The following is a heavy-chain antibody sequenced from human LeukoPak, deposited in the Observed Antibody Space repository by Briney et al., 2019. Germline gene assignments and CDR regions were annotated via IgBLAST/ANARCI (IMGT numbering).Heavy chain of an antibody. D-gene: IGHD6-19*01. V-gene: IGHV3-23*01. Sequence: GGSLRLSCAASGFTFSSYAMSWARQAPGKGLEWVSAISGSGGSTYYADSVKGRFTISRDNSKNTLYLQMNSLRAEDTAVYYCAKEGSGWYLPGWFDPWGQGTLVTVSS. CDR1: GFTFSSYA. CDR3: AKEGSGWYLPGWFDP. J-gene: IGHJ5*02. CDR2: ISGSGGST.